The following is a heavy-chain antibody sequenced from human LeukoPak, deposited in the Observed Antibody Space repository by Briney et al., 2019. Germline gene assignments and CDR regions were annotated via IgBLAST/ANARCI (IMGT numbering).Heavy chain of an antibody. CDR3: ASPSSTSYGPFDI. V-gene: IGHV4-4*02. J-gene: IGHJ3*02. Sequence: SGTLSLTCAVSGGSISSSNWWSWVRQPPGKGLEWIGDIHHSGSTNHNPSLKSRVTISVDRSKNQFSLKLSSVTAADTAVYYCASPSSTSYGPFDIWGQGTMVTVSS. CDR2: IHHSGST. CDR1: GGSISSSNW. D-gene: IGHD2-2*01.